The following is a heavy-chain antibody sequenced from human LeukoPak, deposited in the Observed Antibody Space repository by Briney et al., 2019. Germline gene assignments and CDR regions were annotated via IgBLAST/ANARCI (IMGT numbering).Heavy chain of an antibody. D-gene: IGHD1-26*01. Sequence: PSETLSLTCTVSGYSISSGYYWGWMRQPPRKGLEWIGSIYHSGSTYYNPSLKTRVTISVDTSKNQFSLTLSSVTAAHTAVYYCARARAWEPYFDYWGQGTLVTVSS. J-gene: IGHJ4*02. CDR3: ARARAWEPYFDY. CDR2: IYHSGST. V-gene: IGHV4-38-2*02. CDR1: GYSISSGYY.